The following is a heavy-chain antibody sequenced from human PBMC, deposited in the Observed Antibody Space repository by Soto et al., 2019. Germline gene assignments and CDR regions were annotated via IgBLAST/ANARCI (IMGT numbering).Heavy chain of an antibody. CDR3: AKAVGNSGNWYPDY. J-gene: IGHJ4*02. CDR1: GFTFDDYA. V-gene: IGHV3-9*01. Sequence: EVQLVESGGGLVQPGRSLRLSCAAYGFTFDDYAMHWVRQPPGKGLEGVSRINWNDGSIAYADSVKGRFTISRDNVKNSLYLQMNSLRTEDTALYYCAKAVGNSGNWYPDYWGQGTLVTVSS. D-gene: IGHD6-13*01. CDR2: INWNDGSI.